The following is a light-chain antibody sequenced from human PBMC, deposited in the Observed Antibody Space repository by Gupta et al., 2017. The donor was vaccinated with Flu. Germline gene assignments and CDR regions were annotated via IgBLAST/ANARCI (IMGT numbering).Light chain of an antibody. CDR1: SSDIGFDKY. J-gene: IGLJ2*01. V-gene: IGLV2-14*01. Sequence: TSSDIGFDKYISWYQQHPGKAPKLLIFEVNNRPSGISSRFSGSKSDNTASLTISGLQTEDEADYYCSSFTETNARVVGGGTKVTVL. CDR3: SSFTETNARV. CDR2: EVN.